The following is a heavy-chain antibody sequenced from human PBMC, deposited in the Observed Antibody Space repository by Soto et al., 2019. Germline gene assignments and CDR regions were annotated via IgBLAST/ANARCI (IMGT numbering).Heavy chain of an antibody. CDR2: IYYSGST. D-gene: IGHD4-4*01. Sequence: PSETLSLTCTVSGGSISSGGYYWSWIRQHPGKGLEWIGYIYYSGSTYYSPSLKSRVTISVDTSKNQFSLRLRSVTAADTAVYYCSRGGNYPIRIWFDPWGQGTLVTVSS. CDR3: SRGGNYPIRIWFDP. V-gene: IGHV4-31*03. CDR1: GGSISSGGYY. J-gene: IGHJ5*02.